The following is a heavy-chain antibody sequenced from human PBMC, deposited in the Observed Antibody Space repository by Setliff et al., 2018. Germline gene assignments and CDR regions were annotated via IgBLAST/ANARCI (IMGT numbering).Heavy chain of an antibody. D-gene: IGHD2-8*01. CDR1: GFTFSDYA. V-gene: IGHV3-23*01. Sequence: GGALRLSCAASGFTFSDYAMSWVRQAPGKGLEWVSTISGCAGSIHLADSVKVLFTISRANSKNTLFLQMSSLRAADTAVYYCVKGTNVVMVYTGFDHWGQGTLVTVSS. J-gene: IGHJ4*01. CDR3: VKGTNVVMVYTGFDH. CDR2: ISGCAGSI.